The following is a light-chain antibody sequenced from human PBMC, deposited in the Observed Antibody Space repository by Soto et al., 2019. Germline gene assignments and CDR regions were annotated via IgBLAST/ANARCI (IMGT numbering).Light chain of an antibody. V-gene: IGLV1-51*01. Sequence: QSVLTQPPSVSAAPGQKVSISCSGSSSNIGKNYVSWYQQFPGTAPNLLIYYNDKRPSGIPDRFSGSKYGTTGTLGITGLQPGDEADYYCATWDSTLSAGVFGGGTKLTVL. J-gene: IGLJ3*02. CDR1: SSNIGKNY. CDR2: YND. CDR3: ATWDSTLSAGV.